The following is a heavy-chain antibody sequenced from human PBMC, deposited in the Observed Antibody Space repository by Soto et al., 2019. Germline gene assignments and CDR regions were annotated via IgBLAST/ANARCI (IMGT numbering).Heavy chain of an antibody. CDR1: GGFISSVDYY. V-gene: IGHV4-30-4*02. D-gene: IGHD2-15*01. Sequence: SDTLSLTCTVSGGFISSVDYYWIWIRQPPGKGLEWIGYIYYSGSTYYNPSLKSRVTISVDTSKNLFSLKLSSVTAADTAVYYCASERHCSGESCREGGYAFDIWGQGTMVTVSS. CDR3: ASERHCSGESCREGGYAFDI. CDR2: IYYSGST. J-gene: IGHJ3*02.